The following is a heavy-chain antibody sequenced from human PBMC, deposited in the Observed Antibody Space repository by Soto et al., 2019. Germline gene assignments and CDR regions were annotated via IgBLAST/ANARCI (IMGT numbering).Heavy chain of an antibody. CDR3: VKDGWCVRYNYNIRGDS. J-gene: IGHJ4*02. CDR1: GIDLENYG. Sequence: QVQLVESGGGVVHPGRSLRLSCVASGIDLENYGIHWVRQAPGEGLEWVAVISSDGTTKSYIDSVSGRFTISRDNSRSTVFLQMNSLRREDTAMYYCVKDGWCVRYNYNIRGDSWGQGPQVTVSS. V-gene: IGHV3-30*18. CDR2: ISSDGTTK. D-gene: IGHD5-18*01.